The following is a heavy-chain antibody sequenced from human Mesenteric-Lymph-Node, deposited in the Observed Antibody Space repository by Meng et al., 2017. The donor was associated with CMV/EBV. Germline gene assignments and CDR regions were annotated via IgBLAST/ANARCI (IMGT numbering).Heavy chain of an antibody. V-gene: IGHV3-21*01. CDR1: GFTFSSYS. J-gene: IGHJ3*02. Sequence: GESLKISCAASGFTFSSYSMNWVRQAPGKGLEWVSSISSSSSYIYYADSVKGRFTISRDNAKNSLYLQMNSLRAEDTAVYYCARRATNAFDIWGQGTMVTVSS. CDR2: ISSSSSYI. CDR3: ARRATNAFDI.